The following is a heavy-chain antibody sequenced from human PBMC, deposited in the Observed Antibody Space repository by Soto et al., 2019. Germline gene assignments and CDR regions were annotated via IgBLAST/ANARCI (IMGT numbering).Heavy chain of an antibody. CDR1: GYTFTGYY. J-gene: IGHJ6*03. D-gene: IGHD6-19*01. CDR2: INPNSGGT. Sequence: ASVNVSCKASGYTFTGYYMHWVRQAPGQGLEWMGWINPNSGGTNYAQKFQGWVTMTRDTSISTAYMELSRLRSDDTAVYYCARGIAVAGTVLRYYYYYMDVWGKGTTVTVSS. CDR3: ARGIAVAGTVLRYYYYYMDV. V-gene: IGHV1-2*04.